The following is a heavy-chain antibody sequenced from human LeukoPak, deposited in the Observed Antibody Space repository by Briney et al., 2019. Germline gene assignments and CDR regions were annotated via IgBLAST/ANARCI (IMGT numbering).Heavy chain of an antibody. Sequence: GGSLRLSCAASGVSGVTFSNYALNWVRQAPGKGLEWVSDISESGHTTNYADSVKGRFSISRDNSKTTLYLQMSSLRVEDTAVYYCVEGIFDYWGQGTLVTVSS. CDR3: VEGIFDY. V-gene: IGHV3-23*01. D-gene: IGHD3-10*01. CDR1: GVSGVTFSNYA. J-gene: IGHJ4*02. CDR2: ISESGHTT.